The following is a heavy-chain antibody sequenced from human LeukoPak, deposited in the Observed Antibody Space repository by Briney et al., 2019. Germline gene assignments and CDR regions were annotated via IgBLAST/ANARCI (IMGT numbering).Heavy chain of an antibody. D-gene: IGHD3-22*01. J-gene: IGHJ3*02. Sequence: PGGSLRLSCAASGFTFSNAWMSWVRQAPGKGLEWASAISGSGGSTYYADSVKGRFTISRDNSKNTLYLQMNSLRAEDTAVYYCAKAATAHYYDSSGGAFDIWGQGTMVTVSS. V-gene: IGHV3-23*01. CDR2: ISGSGGST. CDR1: GFTFSNAW. CDR3: AKAATAHYYDSSGGAFDI.